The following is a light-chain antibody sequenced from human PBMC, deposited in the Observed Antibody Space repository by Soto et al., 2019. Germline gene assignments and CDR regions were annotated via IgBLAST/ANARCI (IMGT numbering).Light chain of an antibody. V-gene: IGKV1-12*01. CDR2: GAS. CDR3: QQANSFPWT. Sequence: DIQMTQSPSSVSASVGDRVTITCRASQGISSWLVWYQQKPGKAPKLLIYGASSLQSGVPSRFSGSGYGTDFTLTLTSLQPEDFASYCCQQANSFPWTFGQGTKVEIK. CDR1: QGISSW. J-gene: IGKJ1*01.